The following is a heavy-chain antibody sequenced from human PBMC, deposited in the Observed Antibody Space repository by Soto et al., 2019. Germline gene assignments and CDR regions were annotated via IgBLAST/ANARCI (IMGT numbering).Heavy chain of an antibody. D-gene: IGHD2-8*01. V-gene: IGHV1-18*01. CDR1: GYTLDNHA. CDR2: IGALLYNDAT. CDR3: ARGTKGAGGWYFDL. Sequence: QLQVVQSEVEVKRPGASVRISCKASGYTLDNHAITWVRQAPGQGLEWMGWIGALLYNDATNYARKFQGRLTIARATSPTTVYMDLGSLRSDDTAVYYCARGTKGAGGWYFDLWGRGTLVVVSS. J-gene: IGHJ2*01.